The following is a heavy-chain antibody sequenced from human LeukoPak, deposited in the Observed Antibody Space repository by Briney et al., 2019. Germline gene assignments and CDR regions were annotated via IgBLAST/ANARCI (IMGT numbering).Heavy chain of an antibody. CDR1: GGSISSGSYY. J-gene: IGHJ4*02. V-gene: IGHV4-61*02. CDR2: IYTSGST. D-gene: IGHD4-17*01. CDR3: ARDGDSGDYAY. Sequence: SETLSLTCTVSGGSISSGSYYWCWIRQPAGKGLEWIGRIYTSGSTNYNPSLKSRVTISADASKNQFSLKLTSVTAADTAVYYCARDGDSGDYAYWGQGTLVTVSS.